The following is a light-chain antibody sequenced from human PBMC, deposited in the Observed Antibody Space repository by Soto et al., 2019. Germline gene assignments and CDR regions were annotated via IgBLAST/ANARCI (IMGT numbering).Light chain of an antibody. V-gene: IGKV3-15*01. CDR2: GAS. CDR3: QQYNNWPPRYT. J-gene: IGKJ2*01. CDR1: KSVSSN. Sequence: EIVMTQSPATLSVSPGERATLSCRASKSVSSNLAWYQQKPGQAPRLLIYGASTRATGIPARFSGSRSVTECTRTISSLQSEVFDVYYCQQYNNWPPRYTFGQWTKLEI.